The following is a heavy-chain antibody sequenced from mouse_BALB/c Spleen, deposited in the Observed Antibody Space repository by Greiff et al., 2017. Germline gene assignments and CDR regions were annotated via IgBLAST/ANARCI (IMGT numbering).Heavy chain of an antibody. V-gene: IGHV1-77*01. J-gene: IGHJ1*01. CDR2: IYPGSGNT. Sequence: QVQLQQSGAELARPGASVKLSCKASGYTFTDYYINWVKQRTGQGLEWIGEIYPGSGNTYYNEKFKGKATLTADKSSSTAYMQLSSLTSEDSAVYFCAREVGRYFDVWGAGTTVTVSS. CDR1: GYTFTDYY. D-gene: IGHD4-1*01. CDR3: AREVGRYFDV.